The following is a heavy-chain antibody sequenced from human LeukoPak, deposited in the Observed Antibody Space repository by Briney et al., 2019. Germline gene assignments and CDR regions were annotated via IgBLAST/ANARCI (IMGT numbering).Heavy chain of an antibody. CDR1: GGTFSSYA. CDR3: ARDVFGIAVAGTGFDY. J-gene: IGHJ4*02. CDR2: IIPILGIA. V-gene: IGHV1-69*04. Sequence: SVKVSCKASGGTFSSYAISWVRQAPGQGLEWMGRIIPILGIANYAQKFQGRVTITADKSTSTAYMELSSLRSEDTAVYYCARDVFGIAVAGTGFDYWGQGTLVTVSS. D-gene: IGHD6-19*01.